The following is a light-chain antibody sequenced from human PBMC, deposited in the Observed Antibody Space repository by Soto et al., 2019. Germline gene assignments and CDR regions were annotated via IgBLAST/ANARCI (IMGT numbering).Light chain of an antibody. CDR2: DVS. CDR1: SSDVGTYNY. Sequence: QSALIQPRSVSGSPGQSVTISCTGTSSDVGTYNYVSWYRQHPGKAPKLMISDVSKRPSGVPDRFSGSKSDNTASLTISGLQAEDEGDYYCCSYAGSYIFVFGTGTKLTLL. J-gene: IGLJ1*01. CDR3: CSYAGSYIFV. V-gene: IGLV2-11*01.